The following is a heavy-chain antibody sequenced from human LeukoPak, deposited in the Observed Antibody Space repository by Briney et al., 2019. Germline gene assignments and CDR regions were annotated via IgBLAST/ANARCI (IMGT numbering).Heavy chain of an antibody. J-gene: IGHJ2*01. CDR1: GGSIRSYY. CDR2: IYTSGGT. D-gene: IGHD3-22*01. Sequence: SETLSLTCTVSGGSIRSYYWSWIRQPAGKGLEWIGRIYTSGGTYYNPSLKSRVTMSVDSTKNQFALKVSSVNAADSVVYYCARNYCDSGGYHYWYFDLWGRGTLVTVSS. V-gene: IGHV4-4*07. CDR3: ARNYCDSGGYHYWYFDL.